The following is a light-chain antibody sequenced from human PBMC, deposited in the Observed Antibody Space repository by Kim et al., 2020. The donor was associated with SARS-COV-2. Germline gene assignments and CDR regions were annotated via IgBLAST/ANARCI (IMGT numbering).Light chain of an antibody. CDR2: RNS. CDR3: AAWDDSLNRRV. V-gene: IGLV1-47*01. CDR1: SVNIGSNY. Sequence: ELTQPPSASGTPGQSVTISCSGSSVNIGSNYVYWYQHLPGTAPKLLIYRNSQRPSGVPDRFSGSKSGTSASLAISGLRSDDEADYFCAAWDDSLNRRVFGAGTKVTVL. J-gene: IGLJ1*01.